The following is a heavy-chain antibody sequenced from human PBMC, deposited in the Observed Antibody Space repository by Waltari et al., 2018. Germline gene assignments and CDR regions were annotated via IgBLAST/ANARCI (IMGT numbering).Heavy chain of an antibody. CDR3: ARGPRVWDTILLGTSFDY. CDR2: VHNAGSA. D-gene: IGHD3-16*01. J-gene: IGHJ4*02. CDR1: GYSIGSGYN. Sequence: QVQLQESGPGLVKPSEPLSLICDVSGYSIGSGYNWGWIRQPPGKGLEGIGSVHNAGSAHYNPSFNSRVTISVGTSRRQFSLRLDSVTAADTAIYYCARGPRVWDTILLGTSFDYWGQGTLVTVPS. V-gene: IGHV4-38-2*01.